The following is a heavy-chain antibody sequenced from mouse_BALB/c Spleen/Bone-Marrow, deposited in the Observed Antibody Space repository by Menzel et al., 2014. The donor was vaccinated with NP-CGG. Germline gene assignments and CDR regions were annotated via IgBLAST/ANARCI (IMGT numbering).Heavy chain of an antibody. CDR1: GFNIKDTY. CDR2: IDPANGNT. D-gene: IGHD2-14*01. V-gene: IGHV14-3*02. Sequence: VQLQQSGAELVKPGASVKLSCTGSGFNIKDTYMHWVKQRPELGLEWIGRIDPANGNTKYDPKFQGKATITADTSSNTAYLQLSSLTSEDTAVYYCASYYRYSFDYWGQGTTLTVSS. J-gene: IGHJ2*01. CDR3: ASYYRYSFDY.